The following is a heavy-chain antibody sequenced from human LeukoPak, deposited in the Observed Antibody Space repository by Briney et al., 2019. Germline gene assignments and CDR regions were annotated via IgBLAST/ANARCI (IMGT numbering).Heavy chain of an antibody. V-gene: IGHV3-66*01. CDR3: ARDRGYAMDV. D-gene: IGHD3-10*01. CDR1: GLTVSSDY. CDR2: IYSGGDI. Sequence: PGGSLRLSCAASGLTVSSDYMTWVRQAPGKGLEWVSIIYSGGDIYYADSVRGRFTISRDNSKNTVYLQMNSLRAEDTAVYYCARDRGYAMDVWGQGTTVTVSS. J-gene: IGHJ6*02.